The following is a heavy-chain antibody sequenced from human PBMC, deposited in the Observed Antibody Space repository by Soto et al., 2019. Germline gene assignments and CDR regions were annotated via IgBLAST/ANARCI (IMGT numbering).Heavy chain of an antibody. D-gene: IGHD6-13*01. Sequence: QVQLVESGGGVVQPGRSLRLSCAASGFTFSSYGMHWVRQAPGKGLEWVAVISYDGSYKYYVDPVKGRFTISRDNSKNTLYLQMNSLRAEDTAVYYCAKEYGSSSLSPDFDYWGQGTLVTVSS. CDR1: GFTFSSYG. CDR3: AKEYGSSSLSPDFDY. CDR2: ISYDGSYK. J-gene: IGHJ4*02. V-gene: IGHV3-30*18.